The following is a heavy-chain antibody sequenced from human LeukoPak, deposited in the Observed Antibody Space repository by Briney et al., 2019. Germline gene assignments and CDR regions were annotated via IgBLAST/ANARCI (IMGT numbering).Heavy chain of an antibody. CDR1: AYTFTAYY. J-gene: IGHJ4*02. D-gene: IGHD3-10*01. CDR3: ARERPSITLVRGVVSDFDY. CDR2: INPKSGGT. Sequence: ASVKVSCKASAYTFTAYYMHWVRQAPGQGLEWMGWINPKSGGTHYAQKFQGRVTMTRDTSISTAYMELSRLRSDDTAVYYCARERPSITLVRGVVSDFDYWGQGTLVTVSS. V-gene: IGHV1-2*02.